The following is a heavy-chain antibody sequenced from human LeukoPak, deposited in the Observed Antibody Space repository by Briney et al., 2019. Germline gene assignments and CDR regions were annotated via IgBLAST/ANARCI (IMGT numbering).Heavy chain of an antibody. J-gene: IGHJ4*02. Sequence: GGSLRPSCAASGFTFSSYWMSWVRQAPGKGLEWVANIKQDGSEKYYVDSVKGRFTISRDNAKNSLYLQMNSLRAEDTAVYYCARDYLYYYDSSGYYYGYWGQGTLVTVSS. CDR1: GFTFSSYW. CDR3: ARDYLYYYDSSGYYYGY. V-gene: IGHV3-7*01. D-gene: IGHD3-22*01. CDR2: IKQDGSEK.